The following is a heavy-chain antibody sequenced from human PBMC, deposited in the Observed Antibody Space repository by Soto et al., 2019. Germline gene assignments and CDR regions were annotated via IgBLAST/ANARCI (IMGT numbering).Heavy chain of an antibody. CDR3: GRAHLGTDRSTLEPSER. Sequence: SQTLALTCAISGDSVSSNSATWNWIRQSPSRGLEWLGRTYYRSRWYSDYAISVKGRITISPDTSKNQFSLQLNSVTPEDTAVYYCGRAHLGTDRSTLEPSERWGEGTIVTLSA. J-gene: IGHJ4*02. D-gene: IGHD3-16*01. V-gene: IGHV6-1*01. CDR1: GDSVSSNSAT. CDR2: TYYRSRWYS.